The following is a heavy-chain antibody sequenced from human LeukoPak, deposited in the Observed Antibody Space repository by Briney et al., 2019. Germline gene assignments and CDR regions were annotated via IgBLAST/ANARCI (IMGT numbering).Heavy chain of an antibody. CDR3: ARDLEEYCSGGSCSLFDY. V-gene: IGHV3-21*01. Sequence: PGGSLRLSCAASGFTVSSNYMNWVRQAPGKGLEWVSSISSSSSYIYYADSVKGRFTISRDNAKNSLYLQMNSLRAEDTAVYYCARDLEEYCSGGSCSLFDYWGQGTLVTVSS. J-gene: IGHJ4*02. CDR2: ISSSSSYI. D-gene: IGHD2-15*01. CDR1: GFTVSSNY.